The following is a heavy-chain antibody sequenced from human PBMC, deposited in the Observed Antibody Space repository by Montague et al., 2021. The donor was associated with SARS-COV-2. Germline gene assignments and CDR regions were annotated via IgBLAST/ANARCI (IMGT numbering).Heavy chain of an antibody. Sequence: SETLSLTCTVSGGSMSDHYYSWIRLPPRPGMGLLSFVYFSESSNSDSSLSRRVTVSVYTSTKKISLKLTSVTAADTAVYYCACAVSVRRAVDWFDPWGQGTLVTVSS. CDR1: GGSMSDHY. V-gene: IGHV4-59*11. D-gene: IGHD3-10*01. CDR2: VYFSESS. J-gene: IGHJ5*02. CDR3: ACAVSVRRAVDWFDP.